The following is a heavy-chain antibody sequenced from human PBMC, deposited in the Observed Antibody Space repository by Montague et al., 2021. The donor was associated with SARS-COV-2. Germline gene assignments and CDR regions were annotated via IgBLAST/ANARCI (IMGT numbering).Heavy chain of an antibody. D-gene: IGHD6-19*01. CDR3: AHKNSGWPIEFAN. Sequence: PALVNPTQTLTLTCTFSGFSLDSRGVGVGWIRQPPGKALECLALIYWNDDKRYSPSLKTRLTVTKDTSRNQVVLRMTNMGPVDTATYFCAHKNSGWPIEFANWGQGALVTVAS. CDR2: IYWNDDK. V-gene: IGHV2-5*01. J-gene: IGHJ4*02. CDR1: GFSLDSRGVG.